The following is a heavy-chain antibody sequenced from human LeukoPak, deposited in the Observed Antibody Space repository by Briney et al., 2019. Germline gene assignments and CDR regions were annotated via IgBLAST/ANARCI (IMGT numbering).Heavy chain of an antibody. J-gene: IGHJ4*02. CDR1: GGSISSGGYY. Sequence: KPSQTLSLTCTVSGGSISSGGYYWSWIRQPPGKGLEWIGYIYHSGSTYYNPSLKSRVTISVDRSKNQFSLKLSSVTAADTAVYYCARQKASGVPLADEGRLYYFDYWGQGTLVTVSS. V-gene: IGHV4-30-2*01. D-gene: IGHD2-21*02. CDR3: ARQKASGVPLADEGRLYYFDY. CDR2: IYHSGST.